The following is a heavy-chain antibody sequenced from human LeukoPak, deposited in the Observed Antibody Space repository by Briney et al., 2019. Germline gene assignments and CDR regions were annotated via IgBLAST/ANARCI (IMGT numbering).Heavy chain of an antibody. V-gene: IGHV3-48*03. Sequence: GGSLRLSCAASGFTFSSYEMNWVRQAPGRGLEWVSYISGSGVTMYYADSVKGRFTISRDDAKNSLYLQMNSLRAEDTAVYYCAREDIRLDYFDYWGQRTLVTVSS. CDR1: GFTFSSYE. D-gene: IGHD6-19*01. CDR3: AREDIRLDYFDY. CDR2: ISGSGVTM. J-gene: IGHJ4*02.